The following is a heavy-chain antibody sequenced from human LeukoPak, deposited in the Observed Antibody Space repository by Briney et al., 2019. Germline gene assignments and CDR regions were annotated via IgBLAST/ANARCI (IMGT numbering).Heavy chain of an antibody. CDR2: ISGSGGST. CDR3: AKDAIMITFGGVIAR. D-gene: IGHD3-16*01. Sequence: PGGTLRLSCAASGFTFSSYGMSWVRQAPGKGLERVSAISGSGGSTYYADSVKGRFTISRDNSKNTLYLQMNSLRAEDTAVYYCAKDAIMITFGGVIARWGQGTLVTVSS. CDR1: GFTFSSYG. J-gene: IGHJ5*02. V-gene: IGHV3-23*01.